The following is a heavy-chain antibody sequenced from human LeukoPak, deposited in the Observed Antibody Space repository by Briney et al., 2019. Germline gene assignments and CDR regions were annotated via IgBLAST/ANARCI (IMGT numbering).Heavy chain of an antibody. CDR2: SNHSGST. Sequence: PSETLSLTCAVYGGSFSCYYWSWIRQPPGKGLEWIGESNHSGSTNYNPSLKSRVTISVDTSKSQFSLKLSSVTASYTAVYYCARSNSDYADWGQGTLVTVSS. CDR3: ARSNSDYAD. J-gene: IGHJ4*02. V-gene: IGHV4-34*01. CDR1: GGSFSCYY. D-gene: IGHD4/OR15-4a*01.